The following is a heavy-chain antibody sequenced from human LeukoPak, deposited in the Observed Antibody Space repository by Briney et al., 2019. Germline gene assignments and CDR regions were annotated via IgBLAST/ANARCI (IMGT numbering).Heavy chain of an antibody. J-gene: IGHJ4*02. Sequence: ASVKVSCKVSGYTLTELSMHWVRQAPGKGLEWMGGFDPEDGETIYAQKFQGRVTMTEDTSTDTAYMELSSLRSEDTAVYYCATSLATVVTRMGYYFDYWGQGTLVTVSS. D-gene: IGHD4-23*01. CDR2: FDPEDGET. V-gene: IGHV1-24*01. CDR1: GYTLTELS. CDR3: ATSLATVVTRMGYYFDY.